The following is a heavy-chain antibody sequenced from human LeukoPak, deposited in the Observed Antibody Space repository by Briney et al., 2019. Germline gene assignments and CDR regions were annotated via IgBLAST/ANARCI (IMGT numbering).Heavy chain of an antibody. CDR1: GGSISSYY. V-gene: IGHV4-59*01. CDR2: IYYSGST. D-gene: IGHD3-9*01. Sequence: PSETLSLTCTVSGGSISSYYWSWIRQPPGKGLEWIGYIYYSGSTNYNPSLKSRVTISVDTSKNQFSLKLSSVTAADTAVYYCASSPLRYPRGYFDYWGQGTLVTVSS. CDR3: ASSPLRYPRGYFDY. J-gene: IGHJ4*02.